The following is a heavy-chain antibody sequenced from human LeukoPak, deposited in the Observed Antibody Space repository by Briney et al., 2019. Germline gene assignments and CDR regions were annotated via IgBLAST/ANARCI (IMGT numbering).Heavy chain of an antibody. Sequence: AASVKVSCKASGYTFTIYAMNWVRQAPGQGLEWMGWINTNTGNPTYAQGFTGRFVFSLDTSVSTAYLQISSLKAEDTAVYYCARERWELTLSYFDYWGQGTLVTVSS. D-gene: IGHD1-26*01. CDR3: ARERWELTLSYFDY. CDR2: INTNTGNP. CDR1: GYTFTIYA. J-gene: IGHJ4*02. V-gene: IGHV7-4-1*02.